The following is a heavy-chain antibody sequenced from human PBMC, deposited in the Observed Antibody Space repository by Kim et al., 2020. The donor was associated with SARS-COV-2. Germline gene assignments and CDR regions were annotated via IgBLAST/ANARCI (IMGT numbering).Heavy chain of an antibody. CDR1: GFTFSSYA. J-gene: IGHJ4*02. D-gene: IGHD3-22*01. V-gene: IGHV3-64D*06. Sequence: GGSLRLSCSASGFTFSSYAMHWVRQAPRKGLEYVSAISSNGGSTYYADSVKGRFTISRDNSKNTLYLQMSSLRAEDTAVYYCVKGSGYYYDSSGYYPDRYYFDCWGQGSLVTVSS. CDR3: VKGSGYYYDSSGYYPDRYYFDC. CDR2: ISSNGGST.